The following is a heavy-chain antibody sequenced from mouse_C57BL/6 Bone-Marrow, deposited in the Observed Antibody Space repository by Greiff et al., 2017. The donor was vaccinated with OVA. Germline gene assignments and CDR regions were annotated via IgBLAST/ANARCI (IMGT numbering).Heavy chain of an antibody. CDR3: ARDGSSYWYFDV. Sequence: QVQLKQSGAELVQPEASVKLSCKASGYTLNSYWMHWVKQRPGHGLEWIGMLHNKSGSSNYNEKFKSKATLTVDKASSKAYMQLSSLTSEDYAVYYCARDGSSYWYFDVWGTGTTVTVSS. CDR1: GYTLNSYW. J-gene: IGHJ1*03. D-gene: IGHD1-1*01. CDR2: LHNKSGSS. V-gene: IGHV1-64*01.